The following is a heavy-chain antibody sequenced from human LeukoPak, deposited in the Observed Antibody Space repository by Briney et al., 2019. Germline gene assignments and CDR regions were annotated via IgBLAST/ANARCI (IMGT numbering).Heavy chain of an antibody. V-gene: IGHV1-8*02. J-gene: IGHJ3*02. CDR3: ASDTTVTYAFDI. CDR2: MNPNSGNT. CDR1: GYTFTSYD. Sequence: ASVKVSCKASGYTFTSYDINWVRQAPGQGLEWMGWMNPNSGNTGYAQKFQCRVTMTRNTSISTAYMELSSLRSEDTAVYYCASDTTVTYAFDIWGQGTMVTVSS. D-gene: IGHD1-1*01.